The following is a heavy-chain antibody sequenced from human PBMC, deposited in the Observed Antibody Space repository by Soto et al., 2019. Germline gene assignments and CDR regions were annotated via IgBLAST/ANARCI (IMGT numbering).Heavy chain of an antibody. J-gene: IGHJ6*02. D-gene: IGHD2-2*01. Sequence: QIQLVQSGPEVRKPGASVKVSCKASGYIFSNFGISWVRQAPGQGLEWMGWISGYNDNTNYAQKFQDRVRMTTDISTSTAYMELTHLRSEDTAVYYCPKDASSWFYYYYGMDVWGQGTTVTVS. CDR1: GYIFSNFG. V-gene: IGHV1-18*01. CDR2: ISGYNDNT. CDR3: PKDASSWFYYYYGMDV.